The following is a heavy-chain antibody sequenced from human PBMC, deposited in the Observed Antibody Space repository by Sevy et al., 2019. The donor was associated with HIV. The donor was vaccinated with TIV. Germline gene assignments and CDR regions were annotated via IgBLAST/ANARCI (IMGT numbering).Heavy chain of an antibody. V-gene: IGHV3-23*01. CDR2: ISGSGTRT. D-gene: IGHD3-22*01. Sequence: GGSLRLSCAVSGFSFDSYGMTWVRQAPGKGLEWVSAISGSGTRTYYADSVKGRFIISRDNSKNTLDLQMNSLRAEETGLYYCAKGGWGHYDPDEIAYYFYYYNMDVWGKGTTVTVSS. J-gene: IGHJ6*03. CDR3: AKGGWGHYDPDEIAYYFYYYNMDV. CDR1: GFSFDSYG.